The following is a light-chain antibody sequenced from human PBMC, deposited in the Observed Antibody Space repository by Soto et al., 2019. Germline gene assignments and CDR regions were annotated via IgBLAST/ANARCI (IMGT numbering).Light chain of an antibody. CDR1: EDISTW. V-gene: IGKV1-12*01. CDR2: AAS. CDR3: QHADSFPLIT. J-gene: IGKJ5*01. Sequence: DIQMTQSPSSVSASVGDRVTITCRSSEDISTWLAWYQQKPGKAPKLLIYAASSLQSGVPSRFSGSGSGTDFPLTISSLQPEDFANYYCQHADSFPLITFGQGTRLDIK.